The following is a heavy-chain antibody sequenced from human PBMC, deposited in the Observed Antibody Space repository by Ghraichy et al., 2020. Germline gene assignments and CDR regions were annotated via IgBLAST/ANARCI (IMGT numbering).Heavy chain of an antibody. CDR3: ARGGSWSAGDY. V-gene: IGHV3-7*03. D-gene: IGHD2-8*01. J-gene: IGHJ4*02. CDR1: GFTFSSHW. Sequence: GESLRLSCAASGFTFSSHWMSWVRQAPGKGLEWVAIIKPDGSEKYYVDSVKGRFTISRDNAKNSLYLQMNSLRAEDTAVYYCARGGSWSAGDYWGQGTLVTVSS. CDR2: IKPDGSEK.